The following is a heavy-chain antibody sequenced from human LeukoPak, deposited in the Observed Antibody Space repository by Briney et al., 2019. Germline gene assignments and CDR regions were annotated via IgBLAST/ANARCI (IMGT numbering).Heavy chain of an antibody. D-gene: IGHD1-26*01. CDR2: IKKDGSEN. Sequence: GGSLRLSCAASGFTFSSYWMSWVRQAPGKGLEWVANIKKDGSENYYVDSVKGRFTISRDNAKKSLYLQMNSLRAEDTAVYYCARGTSTGWELLGAFDIWGQGTMVTVSS. J-gene: IGHJ3*02. CDR1: GFTFSSYW. CDR3: ARGTSTGWELLGAFDI. V-gene: IGHV3-7*01.